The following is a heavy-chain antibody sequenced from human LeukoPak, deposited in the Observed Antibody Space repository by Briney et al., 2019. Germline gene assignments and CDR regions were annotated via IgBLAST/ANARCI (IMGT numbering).Heavy chain of an antibody. CDR1: GGSISSSGYF. CDR2: IYNSGSGST. CDR3: ARDVHQQQRGLDS. D-gene: IGHD6-13*01. V-gene: IGHV4-39*02. J-gene: IGHJ4*02. Sequence: PSETLSLTCTVSGGSISSSGYFWGWIRQPPGKGLEWIGSIYNSGSGSTYYNPSLKSRVTISVDTSKNQFSLKLTSVTAADTAVYYCARDVHQQQRGLDSWGQGTLVTVSS.